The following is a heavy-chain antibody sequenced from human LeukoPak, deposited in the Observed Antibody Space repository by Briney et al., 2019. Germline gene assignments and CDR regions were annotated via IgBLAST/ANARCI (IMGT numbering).Heavy chain of an antibody. CDR3: ARAPGSGSYSAFDY. V-gene: IGHV1-3*04. D-gene: IGHD1-26*01. CDR1: GYTFTTYA. CDR2: INTGNGNT. J-gene: IGHJ4*02. Sequence: ASVKVSCKASGYTFTTYAMHWVRQAPGQRLECMGWINTGNGNTKYSQRFQGRVTITRDASARTAYMDLSSLRSEDTAVYYCARAPGSGSYSAFDYWGQGTLVTVSS.